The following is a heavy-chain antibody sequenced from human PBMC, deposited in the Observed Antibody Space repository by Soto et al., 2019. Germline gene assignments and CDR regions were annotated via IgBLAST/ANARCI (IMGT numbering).Heavy chain of an antibody. V-gene: IGHV4-34*01. Sequence: QVQLQQWGAGLLKPSETLSLTCAVYGGSFSGYYWSWIRQPPGKGLEWIGEINHSGSTNYNPSLKSRVTISVDTSKNQFSLKLSSVTAVDTAVYYCARPAYYGSGSYNYWGQGTLVTVSS. CDR3: ARPAYYGSGSYNY. CDR2: INHSGST. D-gene: IGHD3-10*01. J-gene: IGHJ4*02. CDR1: GGSFSGYY.